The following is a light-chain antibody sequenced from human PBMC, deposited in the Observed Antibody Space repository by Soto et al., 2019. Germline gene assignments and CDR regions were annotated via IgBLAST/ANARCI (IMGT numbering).Light chain of an antibody. Sequence: AIRMTQSPFSLSASVGDRVTITSWASQGISTSLAWHQQKPAKAPKVFIYFASSLQSGVPSGFSGSASGTDYTLSINILRPEDFATSYCRQYYGTLGVSTLGQGTKLEIK. CDR1: QGISTS. CDR2: FAS. CDR3: RQYYGTLGVST. J-gene: IGKJ2*01. V-gene: IGKV1D-43*01.